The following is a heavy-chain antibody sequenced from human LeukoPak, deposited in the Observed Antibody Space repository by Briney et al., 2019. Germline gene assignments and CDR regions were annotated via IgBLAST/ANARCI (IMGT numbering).Heavy chain of an antibody. J-gene: IGHJ6*03. CDR2: IYYSGST. D-gene: IGHD3-10*01. CDR3: ARGGGMFTYYYYMDV. V-gene: IGHV4-59*01. Sequence: PSETLSLTCTVSGGSITSYYWSWIRQPPGKGLEWIGYIYYSGSTNYNPSLKSRVTISVDTSKNQFSLKLSSVTAADTAVYYCARGGGMFTYYYYMDVWGKGTTVTISS. CDR1: GGSITSYY.